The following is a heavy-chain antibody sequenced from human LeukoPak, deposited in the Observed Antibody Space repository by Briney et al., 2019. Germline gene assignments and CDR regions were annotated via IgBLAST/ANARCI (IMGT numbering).Heavy chain of an antibody. Sequence: PSQTLSLTCTVSGGSISSGSYYWSWIRQPAGKGLEWIGRIYTSGSTYYNPSLKSRVTISVDTSKNQFSLKLSSVTAADTAVYYCARGTGTPWFDYWGQGTLVTVSS. D-gene: IGHD1-1*01. J-gene: IGHJ4*02. CDR3: ARGTGTPWFDY. V-gene: IGHV4-61*02. CDR2: IYTSGST. CDR1: GGSISSGSYY.